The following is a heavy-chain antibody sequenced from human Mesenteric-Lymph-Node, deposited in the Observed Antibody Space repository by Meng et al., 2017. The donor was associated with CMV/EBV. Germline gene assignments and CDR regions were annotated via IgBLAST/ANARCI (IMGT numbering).Heavy chain of an antibody. D-gene: IGHD3-10*01. J-gene: IGHJ4*02. CDR1: GFNVRDKY. CDR3: TGDSVSNPNLDY. CDR2: IYRGDNT. V-gene: IGHV3-66*01. Sequence: GGAGGGLVQPGGSLRLSCAASGFNVRDKYMSWVRQAPGKGLEWVCIIYRGDNTYYIDSVKDRFTVSRDNSKNTMYLQMNSLRVEDTAVYCCTGDSVSNPNLDYWGQGTLVTVSS.